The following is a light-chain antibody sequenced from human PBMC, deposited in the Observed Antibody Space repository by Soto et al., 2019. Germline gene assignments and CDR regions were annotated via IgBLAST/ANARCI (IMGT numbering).Light chain of an antibody. Sequence: SALTQPPSASGSPGQSVTISCTGTSSDVGGYNDVSWYQQHPGKAPKLIIYEVSKRPSGVPDRFSGSKSGNTASLTVSGLQAEDEADYYCSSFAGRTPYVFGTGTKVTVL. CDR3: SSFAGRTPYV. CDR2: EVS. V-gene: IGLV2-8*01. J-gene: IGLJ1*01. CDR1: SSDVGGYND.